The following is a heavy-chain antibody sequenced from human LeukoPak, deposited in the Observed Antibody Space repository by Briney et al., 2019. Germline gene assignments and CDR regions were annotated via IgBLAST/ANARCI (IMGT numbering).Heavy chain of an antibody. CDR1: GFTFSSYA. Sequence: GGSPRLSCAASGFTFSSYAMSWVRQAPGKGLEWVSAISGSGGSTYYADSVKGRFSISRDNSKNTLYLQMNSLRAEDTAVYYCAKGPSRNIAAAGTDYWGQGTLVTVSS. D-gene: IGHD6-13*01. V-gene: IGHV3-23*01. CDR2: ISGSGGST. J-gene: IGHJ4*02. CDR3: AKGPSRNIAAAGTDY.